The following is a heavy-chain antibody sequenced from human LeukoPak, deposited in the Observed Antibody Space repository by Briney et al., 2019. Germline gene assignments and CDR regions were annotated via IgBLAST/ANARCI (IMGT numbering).Heavy chain of an antibody. Sequence: GGSLRLSCAASGFTFSSYWMSWVRQAPGKGLEWVANIKQDGSEKYYVDSVKGRFTISRDNAKNSLYLQMNSLRAEDTAVYYCARHLSGVTGYTYGRGIDYWGQGPLVPVSS. CDR3: ARHLSGVTGYTYGRGIDY. CDR2: IKQDGSEK. J-gene: IGHJ4*02. D-gene: IGHD5-18*01. V-gene: IGHV3-7*01. CDR1: GFTFSSYW.